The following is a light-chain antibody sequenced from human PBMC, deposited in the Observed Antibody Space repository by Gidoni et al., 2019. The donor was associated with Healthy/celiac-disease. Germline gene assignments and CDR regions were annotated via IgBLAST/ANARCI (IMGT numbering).Light chain of an antibody. CDR2: GAS. CDR3: QQYGSSPLT. V-gene: IGKV3-20*01. Sequence: EIVLTQSPGTLSLSPGERATLSCRASQSVSSSYLAWYQQKPGQPPRILIYGASSRATGIPDRVSGSGSGTDFTLTISRLEPEDFEVYYCQQYGSSPLTFGGGTKVEIK. CDR1: QSVSSSY. J-gene: IGKJ4*01.